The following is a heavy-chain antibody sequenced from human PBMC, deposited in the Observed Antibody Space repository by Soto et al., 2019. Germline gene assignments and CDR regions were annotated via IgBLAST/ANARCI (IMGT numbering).Heavy chain of an antibody. CDR1: GYTFTGYY. D-gene: IGHD6-19*01. Sequence: GASVKVSCKASGYTFTGYYMHWVRQAPGQGLEWMGWINPNSGGTNYAQKFQGRVTISVDTSKNQFSLKLSSVTAADTAVYYCARLVSSGRYYYYYYGMDVWGQGTTVTVSS. V-gene: IGHV1-2*02. CDR3: ARLVSSGRYYYYYYGMDV. J-gene: IGHJ6*02. CDR2: INPNSGGT.